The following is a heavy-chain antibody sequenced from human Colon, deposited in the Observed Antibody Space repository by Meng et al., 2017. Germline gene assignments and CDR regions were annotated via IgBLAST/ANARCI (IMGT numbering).Heavy chain of an antibody. CDR2: IIPKTNST. V-gene: IGHV1-2*06. CDR1: GYIFTDYF. CDR3: ARVSTPTVAGASYDY. J-gene: IGHJ4*02. D-gene: IGHD4-23*01. Sequence: QGQLGQSGAEVKKPGASARISCKASGYIFTDYFIHWVRQAPGQGFEWLGRIIPKTNSTLYAQSFQGRVTLTGDPSIATAYLDLSSLTLDDTAVYFCARVSTPTVAGASYDYWGQGTLVTVSS.